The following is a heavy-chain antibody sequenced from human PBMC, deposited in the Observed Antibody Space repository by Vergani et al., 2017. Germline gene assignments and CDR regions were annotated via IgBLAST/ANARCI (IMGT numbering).Heavy chain of an antibody. J-gene: IGHJ4*02. CDR2: IIPILGIA. V-gene: IGHV1-69*09. CDR1: GFTFSSYA. CDR3: ARERPTYYYDSSGYYYFDY. D-gene: IGHD3-22*01. Sequence: QVQLVESGGGVVQPGRSLRLSCAASGFTFSSYAISWVRQAPGQGLEWMGRIIPILGIANYAQKFQGRVTITADKSTSTAYMELSSLRSEDTAVYYCARERPTYYYDSSGYYYFDYWGQGTLVTVSS.